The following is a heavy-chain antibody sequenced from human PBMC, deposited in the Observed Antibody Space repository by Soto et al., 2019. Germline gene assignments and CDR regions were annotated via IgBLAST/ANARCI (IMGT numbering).Heavy chain of an antibody. CDR1: GFTFSNAW. J-gene: IGHJ1*01. Sequence: GGSLRLSCAASGFTFSNAWMSWVRQAPGKGLEWVGRIKSKTDGGTTDYAAPVKGRFTISRDDSKNTLYLQMNSLKTEDTAMYYCTTEGGPRYSGSYHFQHWGQGTLVTVSS. V-gene: IGHV3-15*01. CDR2: IKSKTDGGTT. CDR3: TTEGGPRYSGSYHFQH. D-gene: IGHD1-26*01.